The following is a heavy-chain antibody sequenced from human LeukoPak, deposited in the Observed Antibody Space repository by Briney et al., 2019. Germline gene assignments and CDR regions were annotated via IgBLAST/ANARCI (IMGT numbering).Heavy chain of an antibody. CDR3: ARAGNDFWSGARSVGGSWFDP. D-gene: IGHD3-3*01. J-gene: IGHJ5*02. V-gene: IGHV1-69*01. Sequence: SVKVSCKASGGTFSSYAISWVRQAPGQGLEWMGGIIPIFGTANYAQKFQGRVTITADESTGTAYMELSSLRSEDTAVYYCARAGNDFWSGARSVGGSWFDPWGQGTLVTVSS. CDR1: GGTFSSYA. CDR2: IIPIFGTA.